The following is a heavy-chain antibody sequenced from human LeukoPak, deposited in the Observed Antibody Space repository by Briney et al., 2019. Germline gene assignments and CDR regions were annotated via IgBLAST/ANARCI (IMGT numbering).Heavy chain of an antibody. CDR2: ISAYNGNT. D-gene: IGHD3-10*01. J-gene: IGHJ6*03. Sequence: ASVRVSCKASGYTFTSYGISWVRQAPGQGLEWMGWISAYNGNTNYAQKLQGRVTMTTDTSTSTAYMELRSLRSDDTAVYYCARDAITMVRGVIKTYYYYYYYMDVWGKGTTVTISS. V-gene: IGHV1-18*01. CDR1: GYTFTSYG. CDR3: ARDAITMVRGVIKTYYYYYYYMDV.